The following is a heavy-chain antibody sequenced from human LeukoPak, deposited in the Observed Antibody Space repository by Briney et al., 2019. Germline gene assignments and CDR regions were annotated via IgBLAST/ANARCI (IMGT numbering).Heavy chain of an antibody. CDR2: IIPIFGTT. D-gene: IGHD1-1*01. V-gene: IGHV1-69*13. Sequence: EASVKVSCKTSGGTFNSYALSWVRQAPGQGLEWMGGIIPIFGTTKYARSFQDRVTITADESTITAYMELSSLRSDDTAIYYCARGHPSNNWTFDIWGQGTMLTVSS. CDR3: ARGHPSNNWTFDI. J-gene: IGHJ3*02. CDR1: GGTFNSYA.